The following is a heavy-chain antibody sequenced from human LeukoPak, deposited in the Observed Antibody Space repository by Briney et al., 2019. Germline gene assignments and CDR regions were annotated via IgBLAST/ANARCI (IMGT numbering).Heavy chain of an antibody. V-gene: IGHV3-20*04. CDR2: INWNGDST. CDR1: GFTFDDYG. Sequence: LTGGSLRLSCAASGFTFDDYGMRWVRQAPGKGLEWVSGINWNGDSTGYADFVKGRFTISRDNAKNSLYLQMIRLRAEDTAFYYCARAYYYDDRGYYDWGQGTLVTVSS. D-gene: IGHD3-22*01. J-gene: IGHJ4*02. CDR3: ARAYYYDDRGYYD.